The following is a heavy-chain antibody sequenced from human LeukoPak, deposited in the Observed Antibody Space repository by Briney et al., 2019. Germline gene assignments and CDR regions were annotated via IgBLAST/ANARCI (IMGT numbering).Heavy chain of an antibody. J-gene: IGHJ4*02. V-gene: IGHV4-30-4*01. CDR2: IYYSGST. CDR3: ARYLGRVWSGGHDY. CDR1: GGSISSGDYY. Sequence: SQTLSLTCTVSGGSISSGDYYWSWIRQPPGKGLGWIVYIYYSGSTYYNPSLKSRVTISVDTSKNQFSLKLSSVTAADTAVYYCARYLGRVWSGGHDYWGQGTLVTVSS. D-gene: IGHD3-3*01.